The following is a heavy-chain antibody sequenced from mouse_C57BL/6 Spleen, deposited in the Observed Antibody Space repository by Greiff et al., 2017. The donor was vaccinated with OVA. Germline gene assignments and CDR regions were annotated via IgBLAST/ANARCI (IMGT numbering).Heavy chain of an antibody. CDR1: GYSITSDY. V-gene: IGHV3-8*01. CDR3: ARYSITTVVATRYFDV. D-gene: IGHD1-1*01. Sequence: EVQGVESGPGLAKPSQTLSLTCSVTGYSITSDYWNWIRKFPGNKLEYMGYISYSGSTYYNPSLKSRISITRDTSKNQYYLQLNSVTTEDTATYYCARYSITTVVATRYFDVWGTGTTVTVSS. CDR2: ISYSGST. J-gene: IGHJ1*03.